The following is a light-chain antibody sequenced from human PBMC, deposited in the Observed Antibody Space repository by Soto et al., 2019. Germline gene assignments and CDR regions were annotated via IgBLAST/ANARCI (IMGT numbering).Light chain of an antibody. CDR1: QSVSGN. CDR2: GAS. Sequence: EIVMTQSPATLSVSPGERATLSCRASQSVSGNLAWYQQKPGQAPRLLIYGASTRATGLPARFSGSGSVTEFTLAISSLQSEDFALYYCHQYDHWPFTFGPGTNVDIK. J-gene: IGKJ3*01. CDR3: HQYDHWPFT. V-gene: IGKV3-15*01.